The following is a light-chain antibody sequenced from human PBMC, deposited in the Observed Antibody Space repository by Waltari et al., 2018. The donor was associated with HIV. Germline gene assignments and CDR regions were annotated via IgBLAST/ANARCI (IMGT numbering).Light chain of an antibody. CDR3: QQYEYWPET. Sequence: VVLTQAPSTLSVSLGEGASLSCRATQNITNQLGWYQQKAGQAPRLLIHDASRRATAIPDRFSGSGSGTEFNLTISRLLFEDVALYVCQQYEYWPETFGQGTKVEIK. J-gene: IGKJ1*01. V-gene: IGKV3D-15*01. CDR2: DAS. CDR1: QNITNQ.